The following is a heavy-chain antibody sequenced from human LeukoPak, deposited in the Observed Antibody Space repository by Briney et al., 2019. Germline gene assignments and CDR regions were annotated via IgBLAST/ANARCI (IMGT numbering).Heavy chain of an antibody. Sequence: AGGSLRLSCAASGFTFSSYGMHWVRQAPGKGLEWVAFIRYDGSNKYYADSVKGRFTTSRDNSKNTLYLQMNGLRAEDTAVYYCAKGGFWLYNWFDPWGQGTLVTVSS. V-gene: IGHV3-30*02. D-gene: IGHD3-22*01. CDR2: IRYDGSNK. CDR1: GFTFSSYG. J-gene: IGHJ5*02. CDR3: AKGGFWLYNWFDP.